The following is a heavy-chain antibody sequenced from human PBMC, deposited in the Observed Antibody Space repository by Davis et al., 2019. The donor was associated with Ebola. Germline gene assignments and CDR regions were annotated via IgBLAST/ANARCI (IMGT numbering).Heavy chain of an antibody. J-gene: IGHJ6*03. Sequence: GESLKISCAASGFTFSSYAMHWVRQAPGKGLEWVAVISYDGSNKYYADSVKGRFTISRDNSKNTLYLQMNSLRAEDTAVYYCAKDSRASMRMDVWGKGTTVTVSS. CDR1: GFTFSSYA. V-gene: IGHV3-30-3*01. CDR2: ISYDGSNK. CDR3: AKDSRASMRMDV.